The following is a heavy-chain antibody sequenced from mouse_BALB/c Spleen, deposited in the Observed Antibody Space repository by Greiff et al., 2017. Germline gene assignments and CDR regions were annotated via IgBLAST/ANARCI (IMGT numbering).Heavy chain of an antibody. CDR1: GFTFTDYY. J-gene: IGHJ4*01. CDR3: ARGYEAMDY. D-gene: IGHD2-14*01. CDR2: IRNKANGYTT. V-gene: IGHV7-3*02. Sequence: EVKLMESGGGLVQPGGSLRLSCATSGFTFTDYYMSWVRQPPGKALEWLGFIRNKANGYTTDYSASVKGRFTISRDNSQSILYLQMNTLRAEDSATYYCARGYEAMDYWGQGTSVTVSS.